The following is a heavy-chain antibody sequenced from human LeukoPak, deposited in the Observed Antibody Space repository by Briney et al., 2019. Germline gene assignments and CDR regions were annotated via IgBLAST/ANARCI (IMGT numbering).Heavy chain of an antibody. CDR1: GFTFSSYA. CDR2: ISYDGSNK. J-gene: IGHJ6*04. Sequence: GRSLRLSCAASGFTFSSYAMHWARQAPGKGLEWVAVISYDGSNKYYADSVKGRFTISRDNSKNTLYLQMNSLRAEDTGVYYCARVETGMVRGVAYVMDVWGKGTTVTVSS. D-gene: IGHD3-10*01. CDR3: ARVETGMVRGVAYVMDV. V-gene: IGHV3-30*04.